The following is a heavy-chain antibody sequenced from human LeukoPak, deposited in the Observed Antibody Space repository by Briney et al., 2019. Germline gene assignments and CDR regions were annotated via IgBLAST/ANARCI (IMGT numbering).Heavy chain of an antibody. CDR3: AKDYDSSGYYYVMYYFDY. D-gene: IGHD3-22*01. CDR1: TFTCTSYG. CDR2: IRYDGSNK. V-gene: IGHV3-30*02. J-gene: IGHJ4*02. Sequence: GGSLRLSCAASTFTCTSYGMQRVRQAPGKGLEWVAFIRYDGSNKYYADSVKGRFTISRDNSKNTLYLQMNTLRGEDTAVYYCAKDYDSSGYYYVMYYFDYWGQGTLVTVSS.